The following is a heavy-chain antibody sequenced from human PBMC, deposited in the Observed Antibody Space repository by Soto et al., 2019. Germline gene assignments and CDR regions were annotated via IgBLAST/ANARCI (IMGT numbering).Heavy chain of an antibody. CDR1: GGSISSYY. CDR3: ARRHGPFDF. V-gene: IGHV4-59*01. Sequence: SETLSLTCTVSGGSISSYYWSWIRQPPGKGLEWIGYIYYSGSTSYNPSLKSRVTISVDTSKNQFSLKLSSVTAADTAVYYWARRHGPFDFWGQGTLVTVSS. CDR2: IYYSGST. J-gene: IGHJ4*02.